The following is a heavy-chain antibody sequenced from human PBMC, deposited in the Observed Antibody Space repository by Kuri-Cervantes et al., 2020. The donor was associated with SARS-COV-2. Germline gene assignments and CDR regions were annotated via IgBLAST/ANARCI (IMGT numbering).Heavy chain of an antibody. V-gene: IGHV3-23*01. CDR1: GFTFTSYA. D-gene: IGHD6-13*01. Sequence: GESLKISCAASGFTFTSYAMSWVRQAPGKGLEWVASLSAIDDTAHYADSVKGRFTISRDNSQNTLYLQMNSLRVEDTAIYYCAKIKSLYSDYYGMDVWGQGITVTVSS. J-gene: IGHJ6*02. CDR2: LSAIDDTA. CDR3: AKIKSLYSDYYGMDV.